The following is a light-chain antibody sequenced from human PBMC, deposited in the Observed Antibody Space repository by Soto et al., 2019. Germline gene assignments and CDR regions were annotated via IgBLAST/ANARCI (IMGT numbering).Light chain of an antibody. CDR2: EVS. Sequence: QSVLTQPASVSGSPGQSITISCTGTSSDVGSYHYVSWFQQHPGKAPKLIIFEVSDRPSGVSTRFSGSKSGDTASLTISGLQADDEADYFCSSYINTNTLVFGGGTKVTVL. V-gene: IGLV2-14*01. J-gene: IGLJ2*01. CDR1: SSDVGSYHY. CDR3: SSYINTNTLV.